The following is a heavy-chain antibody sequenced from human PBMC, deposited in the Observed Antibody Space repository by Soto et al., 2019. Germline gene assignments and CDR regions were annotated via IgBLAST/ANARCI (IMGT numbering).Heavy chain of an antibody. Sequence: QVQLVQSGDEVKKPGASVKVSCKASGYIFVNYGIAWVRQAPRQGLEWMGWISPYTGNTHSASKVQGRLTMTTDTSRSTAYRDLGSVTSDDTAVDYGVKLDTSVTPTPQDFWGQGTTVTVSS. CDR1: GYIFVNYG. CDR2: ISPYTGNT. J-gene: IGHJ6*02. D-gene: IGHD5-18*01. V-gene: IGHV1-18*01. CDR3: VKLDTSVTPTPQDF.